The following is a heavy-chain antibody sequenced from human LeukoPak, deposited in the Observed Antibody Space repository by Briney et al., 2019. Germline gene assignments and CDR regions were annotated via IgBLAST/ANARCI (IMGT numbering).Heavy chain of an antibody. V-gene: IGHV3-53*01. D-gene: IGHD6-13*01. Sequence: PGGSLRLPCAASGLTDSSNYMRWVRQAPGKGLEGVSVIYGGGSTYYADSVKGRFTISRDNSKNTLYLQMNSLRAEDTAVYYCARDRSSSWYRDYYYGMGVWGQGTTVTVSS. CDR1: GLTDSSNY. CDR2: IYGGGST. CDR3: ARDRSSSWYRDYYYGMGV. J-gene: IGHJ6*02.